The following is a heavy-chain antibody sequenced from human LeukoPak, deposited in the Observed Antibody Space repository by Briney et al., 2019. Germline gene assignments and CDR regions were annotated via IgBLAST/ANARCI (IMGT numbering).Heavy chain of an antibody. D-gene: IGHD2-15*01. CDR3: ATEIPYDIVVVSSDY. CDR2: INTNTGNP. V-gene: IGHV7-4-1*02. CDR1: GGTFSSYA. Sequence: ASVKVSCKASGGTFSSYAMNWVRQAPGQGLEWMGWINTNTGNPTYAQGFTGRLVFSLDTSFSTAYLQISSLKAEDTAVYYCATEIPYDIVVVSSDYWGQGTLVTVSS. J-gene: IGHJ4*02.